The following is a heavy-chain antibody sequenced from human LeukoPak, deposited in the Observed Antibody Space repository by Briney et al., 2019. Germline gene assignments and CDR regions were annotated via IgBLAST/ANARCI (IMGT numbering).Heavy chain of an antibody. V-gene: IGHV4-39*01. CDR2: IYYSGST. CDR1: GGSISSSSYY. Sequence: PSETLSLTCTVSGGSISSSSYYWGWIRQPPGKGLEWIGSIYYSGSTYYNPSLKGRVTISVDTSKNQFSLKLSSVTAADTAVYYCARYGDSEFDYWGQGTLVTVSS. D-gene: IGHD4-17*01. CDR3: ARYGDSEFDY. J-gene: IGHJ4*02.